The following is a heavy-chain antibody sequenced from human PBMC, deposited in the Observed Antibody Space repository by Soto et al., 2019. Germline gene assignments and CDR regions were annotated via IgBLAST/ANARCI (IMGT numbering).Heavy chain of an antibody. CDR2: ISYDGSNK. J-gene: IGHJ4*02. Sequence: GGSLRLSCAASGSTFSSYAMHWVRQAPGTVLEWLAVISYDGSNKYYADSVKGRFTISRDNSKNTLYLQMNSLRAEDTAVYYCARGLGSGGAYSGSYYGPRAHFDYWGQGTLVTVS. CDR1: GSTFSSYA. CDR3: ARGLGSGGAYSGSYYGPRAHFDY. V-gene: IGHV3-30-3*01. D-gene: IGHD1-26*01.